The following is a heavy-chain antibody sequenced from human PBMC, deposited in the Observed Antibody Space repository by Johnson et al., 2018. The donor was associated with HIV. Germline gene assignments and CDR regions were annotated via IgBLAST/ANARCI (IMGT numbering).Heavy chain of an antibody. D-gene: IGHD2-15*01. CDR2: VSSDGSNK. V-gene: IGHV3-30*03. J-gene: IGHJ3*02. CDR1: GFSVSSNY. CDR3: AGGRGAFDI. Sequence: QVQLVESGGGLVKPGGSLRLSCAASGFSVSSNYMSWVRQAPGKGLEWVAFVSSDGSNKYYADSVKGRFTISRDISKTTLYLQMNSLRAEDTAVYYCAGGRGAFDIWGQGTTVIVSS.